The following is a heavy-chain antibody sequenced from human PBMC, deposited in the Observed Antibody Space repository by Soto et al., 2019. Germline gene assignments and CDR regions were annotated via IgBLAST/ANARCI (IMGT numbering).Heavy chain of an antibody. CDR3: AREKVGDYYDSEKVDNWFDF. J-gene: IGHJ5*01. Sequence: QVLLVESGGGVVQPGRSLRLSCATSGFIFSDYAIHWVRQAPGKGLEWVALIWYDGSRKFYADSVKGRFTISRDDSKNTVFLQMSSLRGEDMGVYYCAREKVGDYYDSEKVDNWFDFWGQGTLVTVSS. V-gene: IGHV3-33*01. D-gene: IGHD3-22*01. CDR1: GFIFSDYA. CDR2: IWYDGSRK.